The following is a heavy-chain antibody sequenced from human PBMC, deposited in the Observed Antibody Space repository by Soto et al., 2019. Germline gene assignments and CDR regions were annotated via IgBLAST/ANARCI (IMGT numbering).Heavy chain of an antibody. CDR2: ISYDGGNE. J-gene: IGHJ6*02. D-gene: IGHD5-18*01. CDR1: GFTFTSYT. Sequence: QEQLVDSGGGVVQPGRSLRLSCAVSGFTFTSYTMHCVRQAPGKGLEWVAIISYDGGNEYYAGSVKGRFTISRDNSNNRLYLQMNSLRAEDTAVYYCARQLDRIYSYEDNYGMDVWGQGTTVTVSS. V-gene: IGHV3-30-3*01. CDR3: ARQLDRIYSYEDNYGMDV.